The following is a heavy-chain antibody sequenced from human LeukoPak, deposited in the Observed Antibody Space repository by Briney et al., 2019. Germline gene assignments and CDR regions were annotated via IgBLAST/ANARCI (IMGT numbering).Heavy chain of an antibody. V-gene: IGHV4-34*01. J-gene: IGHJ4*02. Sequence: SETLSLTCAVYGGSFSGYYWSWIRQPPGKGLEWIGEINQSGGTNYNPSLKSRLTISVDTSKNQFSLKLSSVTAADTAVYFCASAEYSGGWYAYWGQGTLVTVFS. D-gene: IGHD6-19*01. CDR3: ASAEYSGGWYAY. CDR1: GGSFSGYY. CDR2: INQSGGT.